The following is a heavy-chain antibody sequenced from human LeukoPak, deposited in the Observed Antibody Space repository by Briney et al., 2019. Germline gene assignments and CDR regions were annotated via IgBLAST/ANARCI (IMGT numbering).Heavy chain of an antibody. CDR3: ARDLAAAGDAFDI. Sequence: GGSLRLPCAASGFTFSDYNMRWIRQAPGKGLEWVSSISRSGSTKYYADSVKGRFTISRDNAKNSLYLQMNSLRAEDTALYYCARDLAAAGDAFDIWGQGTMVTVSS. V-gene: IGHV3-11*01. CDR2: ISRSGSTK. CDR1: GFTFSDYN. J-gene: IGHJ3*02. D-gene: IGHD6-13*01.